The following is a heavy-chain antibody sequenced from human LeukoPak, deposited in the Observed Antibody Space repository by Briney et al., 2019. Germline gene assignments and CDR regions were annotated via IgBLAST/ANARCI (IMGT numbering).Heavy chain of an antibody. V-gene: IGHV1-2*02. Sequence: ASVKVSCKASGYTFTGYYMHWVRQAPGQGLEWMGWINPNSGGTNYAQKFQGKVTMTRDTSISTAYMELSRLRSDDTAVYYCARDRNKGYGYSSSWYWFDPWGQGTLVTVSS. CDR3: ARDRNKGYGYSSSWYWFDP. D-gene: IGHD6-13*01. CDR1: GYTFTGYY. J-gene: IGHJ5*02. CDR2: INPNSGGT.